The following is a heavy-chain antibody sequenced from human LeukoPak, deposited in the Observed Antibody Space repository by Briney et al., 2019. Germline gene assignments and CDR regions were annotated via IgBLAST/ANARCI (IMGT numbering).Heavy chain of an antibody. CDR1: GGSFSGYY. V-gene: IGHV4-34*01. CDR2: INHSGST. J-gene: IGHJ4*02. Sequence: PSETLSLTCAVYGGSFSGYYWSWIRQPPGKGLEWIGEINHSGSTNYNPSLKSRVTISVDTSKNQFSLKLSSVTAEDTAVYYCARADWDTAMIDYWGQGTLVTVSS. D-gene: IGHD5-18*01. CDR3: ARADWDTAMIDY.